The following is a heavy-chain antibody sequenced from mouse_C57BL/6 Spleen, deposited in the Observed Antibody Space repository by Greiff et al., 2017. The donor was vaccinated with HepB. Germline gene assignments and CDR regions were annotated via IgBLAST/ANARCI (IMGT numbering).Heavy chain of an antibody. CDR2: IYPRSGNT. CDR1: GYTFTSYG. CDR3: ARSPYDCGSSYVGFAY. J-gene: IGHJ3*01. D-gene: IGHD1-1*01. Sequence: QVQLQQSGAELARPGASVKLSCKASGYTFTSYGISWVKQRTGQGLEWIGEIYPRSGNTYYNEKFKGKATLTADKSSSTAYMELRSLTSEDSAVYFCARSPYDCGSSYVGFAYWGQGTLVTVSA. V-gene: IGHV1-81*01.